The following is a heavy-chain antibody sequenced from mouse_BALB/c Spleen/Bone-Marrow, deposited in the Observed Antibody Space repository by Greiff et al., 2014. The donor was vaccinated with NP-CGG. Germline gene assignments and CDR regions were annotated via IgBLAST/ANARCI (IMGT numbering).Heavy chain of an antibody. CDR2: IDPEKGNT. CDR3: ARGAWARGYFDY. D-gene: IGHD4-1*01. Sequence: LQQSVAELVRPGALVKLSCKASGFNIKDYYLHWVKQGPEQGLEWIGWIDPEKGNTKYDPKFQGKASIIADTSSNTAYLQLSSLTSEDTAVYYCARGAWARGYFDYWGQGTTLTVSS. CDR1: GFNIKDYY. J-gene: IGHJ2*01. V-gene: IGHV14-1*02.